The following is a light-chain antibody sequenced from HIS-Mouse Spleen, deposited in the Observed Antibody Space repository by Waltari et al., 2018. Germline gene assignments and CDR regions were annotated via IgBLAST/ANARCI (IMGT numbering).Light chain of an antibody. CDR1: SSDVGCDNY. CDR2: DVS. Sequence: QSALPQPRSVSGSPGQSLPISCPGPSSDVGCDNYVSWYQQHPGKAPKLMIYDVSKRPSGVPDRFSGSKSGNTASLTISGLQAEDEADYYCCSYAGSYTLVFGGGTKLTVL. V-gene: IGLV2-11*01. CDR3: CSYAGSYTLV. J-gene: IGLJ2*01.